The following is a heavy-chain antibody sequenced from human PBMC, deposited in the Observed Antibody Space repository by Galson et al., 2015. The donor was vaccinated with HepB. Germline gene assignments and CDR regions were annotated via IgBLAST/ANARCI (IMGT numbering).Heavy chain of an antibody. CDR3: ARGVVPAAMAYYYYYYGMDV. D-gene: IGHD2-2*01. V-gene: IGHV4-34*01. CDR2: INHSGST. CDR1: GGSFSGYY. J-gene: IGHJ6*02. Sequence: SEPLSLTCAVYGGSFSGYYWSWIRQPPGKGLEWIGEINHSGSTNYNPSLKSRVTISVDTSKNQFSLKLSSVTAADTAVYYCARGVVPAAMAYYYYYYGMDVRGQGTTVTVS.